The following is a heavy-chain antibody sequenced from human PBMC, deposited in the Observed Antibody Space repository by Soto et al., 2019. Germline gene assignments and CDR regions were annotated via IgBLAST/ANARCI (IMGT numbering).Heavy chain of an antibody. V-gene: IGHV1-69*02. CDR2: IIPILDVA. J-gene: IGHJ6*03. CDR3: ARITTDSGSYKGDYYMDV. CDR1: GDIFSNYT. D-gene: IGHD3-10*01. Sequence: QVQLVQSGAEVKKPGSSVRVSCKASGDIFSNYTISWVRQAPGQGLEWMGRIIPILDVANYPLRFQGRVTLPASKSTRTVYMELSRLRSEDTAIYYCARITTDSGSYKGDYYMDVWGKGTTVTVSS.